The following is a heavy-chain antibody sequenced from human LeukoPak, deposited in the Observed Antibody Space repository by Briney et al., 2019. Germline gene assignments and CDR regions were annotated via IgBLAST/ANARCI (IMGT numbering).Heavy chain of an antibody. J-gene: IGHJ6*02. Sequence: SETLSLTCAVYGGSFSGYYWSWIRQPPGKGLEWIGEINHSGSTNYNPSLKSRVTISVDTSKNQFSLKLSSVTAADTAVYYCARGYTYSLTRGYHYGMDVWGQGTTVTVSS. CDR3: ARGYTYSLTRGYHYGMDV. CDR1: GGSFSGYY. V-gene: IGHV4-34*01. CDR2: INHSGST. D-gene: IGHD5-18*01.